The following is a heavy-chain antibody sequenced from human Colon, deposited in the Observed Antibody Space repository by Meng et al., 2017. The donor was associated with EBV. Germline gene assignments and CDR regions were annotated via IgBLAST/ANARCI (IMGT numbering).Heavy chain of an antibody. V-gene: IGHV4-4*02. CDR3: ARVRVIPAAVGFDY. CDR1: GGSISTSDW. D-gene: IGHD2-2*01. J-gene: IGHJ4*02. CDR2: IYRGGGT. Sequence: VQRQWSGPGLVEPSGTLALTCAVAGGSISTSDWWSWVRQPPGKGLEWIGEIYRGGGTNYNPSFKSRVTISVDTSNNHFSLKLSYVTAADTAVYYCARVRVIPAAVGFDYWGQGTLVTVSS.